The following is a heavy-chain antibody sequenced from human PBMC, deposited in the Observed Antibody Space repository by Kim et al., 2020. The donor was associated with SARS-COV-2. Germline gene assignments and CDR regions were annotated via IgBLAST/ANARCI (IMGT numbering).Heavy chain of an antibody. CDR2: ISYDGSNK. V-gene: IGHV3-30-3*01. D-gene: IGHD3-10*01. CDR1: GFTFSSCG. J-gene: IGHJ6*02. Sequence: GGSLRLSCAASGFTFSSCGMHWVRQAPGKGLEWVAVISYDGSNKNYVDSVKGRFTISRDNSKNTLYLQMNSLRAEDTALYYCARDTASYRRGCIYSYYGMDVWGQGTTVTVSS. CDR3: ARDTASYRRGCIYSYYGMDV.